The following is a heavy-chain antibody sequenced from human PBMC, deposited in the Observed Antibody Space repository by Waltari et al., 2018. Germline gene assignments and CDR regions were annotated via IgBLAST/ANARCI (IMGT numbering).Heavy chain of an antibody. D-gene: IGHD3-10*01. CDR1: GGTFRSYA. CDR2: IIPILGST. CDR3: ARATPETGVDGFDL. J-gene: IGHJ3*01. Sequence: QVQLVQSGAEVRKPRSSVKVSCKASGGTFRSYALPWVPQAPGQGLEWMGRIIPILGSTNYAQRFQDRVTVTADKSTSTAYMELSRLSSEDTAVYYCARATPETGVDGFDLWGQGTMVTVSS. V-gene: IGHV1-69*13.